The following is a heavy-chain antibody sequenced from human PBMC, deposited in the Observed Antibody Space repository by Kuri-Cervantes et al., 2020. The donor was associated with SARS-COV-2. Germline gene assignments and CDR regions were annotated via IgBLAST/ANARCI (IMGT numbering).Heavy chain of an antibody. CDR3: ARIPSGGNPIDY. CDR2: IDWDDDK. D-gene: IGHD1-14*01. V-gene: IGHV2-70*11. CDR1: GFSLNTSGMC. Sequence: SGPTLVKPTQTLTLTCTFSGFSLNTSGMCVGWIRQPPGEALEWLARIDWDDDKYYSTSLKTRLTISKDTSKNQVVLTMTNMDPVDTATYYCARIPSGGNPIDYWGQGTLVTVSS. J-gene: IGHJ4*02.